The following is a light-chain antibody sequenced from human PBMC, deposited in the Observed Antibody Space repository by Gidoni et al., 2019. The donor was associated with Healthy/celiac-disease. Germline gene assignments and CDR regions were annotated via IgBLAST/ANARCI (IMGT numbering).Light chain of an antibody. CDR2: AAS. CDR1: QSISSY. Sequence: DIQVTQSPSSLSASVGDRVTITCRAGQSISSYLNWFQQIPGKAPKLLSYAASTLQSGVPSRFSGSGSGTDFTLTISSLQSEDFATYYCQQSYNAPWTFGQGTKVEIK. J-gene: IGKJ1*01. CDR3: QQSYNAPWT. V-gene: IGKV1-39*01.